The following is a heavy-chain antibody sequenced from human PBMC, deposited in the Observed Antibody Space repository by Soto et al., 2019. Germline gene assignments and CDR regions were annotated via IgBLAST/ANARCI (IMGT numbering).Heavy chain of an antibody. CDR2: IYYSGST. V-gene: IGHV4-39*01. CDR3: ASGIEYSSSLSPYMDV. D-gene: IGHD6-6*01. J-gene: IGHJ6*03. CDR1: GGSISSSSYY. Sequence: SETLSLTCTVSGGSISSSSYYWGWIRQPPGKGLEWIGSIYYSGSTYYNPSLKSRVTISVDTSKNQFSLKLSSVTAADTAVYYCASGIEYSSSLSPYMDVWGKGTTVTVSS.